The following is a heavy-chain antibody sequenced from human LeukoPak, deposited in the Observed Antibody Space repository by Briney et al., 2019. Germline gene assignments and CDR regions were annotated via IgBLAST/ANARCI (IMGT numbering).Heavy chain of an antibody. Sequence: GGSLRLSCAASGFTFSSYSMNWVRQAPGKGLEWVSYISSSSSTIYYADSVKGRFTISRDNAKNSLYLQMNSLRAEDTAVHYCAREYCSSTSCYSYGMDVWGQGTTVTVSS. CDR2: ISSSSSTI. V-gene: IGHV3-48*04. CDR3: AREYCSSTSCYSYGMDV. CDR1: GFTFSSYS. J-gene: IGHJ6*02. D-gene: IGHD2-2*01.